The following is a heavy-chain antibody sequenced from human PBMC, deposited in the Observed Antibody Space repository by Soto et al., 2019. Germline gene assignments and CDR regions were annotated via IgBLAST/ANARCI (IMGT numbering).Heavy chain of an antibody. V-gene: IGHV1-69*05. Sequence: SVKVSCKASGGTFSSYAISWVRQAPGQGLEWMGGIIPIFGTANYAQKFQGRVTITRDASTSTAYMELSSLRSEDTAVYYCARDSLPYDFWTQYYFDYWGQGTLVTVSS. CDR3: ARDSLPYDFWTQYYFDY. J-gene: IGHJ4*02. D-gene: IGHD3-3*01. CDR1: GGTFSSYA. CDR2: IIPIFGTA.